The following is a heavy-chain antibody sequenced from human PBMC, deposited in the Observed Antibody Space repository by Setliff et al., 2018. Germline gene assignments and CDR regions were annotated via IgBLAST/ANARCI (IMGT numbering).Heavy chain of an antibody. J-gene: IGHJ5*02. Sequence: GGSLRLSCAASGFTFSSCWMSWVRQAPGKGLEWVSNIKQDGSEKHYVDSVKGRFTISRDNAKNSLYLQLNSLRAEDTAVYYCSTRTVAARSLDTWGQGTLVTVSS. CDR1: GFTFSSCW. D-gene: IGHD6-13*01. V-gene: IGHV3-7*01. CDR2: IKQDGSEK. CDR3: STRTVAARSLDT.